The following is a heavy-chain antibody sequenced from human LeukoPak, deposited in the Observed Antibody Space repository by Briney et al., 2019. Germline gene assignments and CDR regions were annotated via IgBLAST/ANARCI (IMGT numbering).Heavy chain of an antibody. CDR1: GGTFSSYA. CDR2: IIPIFGTA. CDR3: ARDLRGRLGYCSSTSCLGMDV. V-gene: IGHV1-69*01. J-gene: IGHJ6*03. Sequence: ASVKVSCKASGGTFSSYAISWVRQAPGQGLEWMGGIIPIFGTANYAQKFQGRVTITADESTSTAYMELSSLRSEDTAVYYCARDLRGRLGYCSSTSCLGMDVWGKGTTVTVSS. D-gene: IGHD2-2*01.